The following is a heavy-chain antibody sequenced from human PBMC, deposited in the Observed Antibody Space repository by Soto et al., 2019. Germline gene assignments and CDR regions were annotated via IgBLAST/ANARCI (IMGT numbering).Heavy chain of an antibody. J-gene: IGHJ6*03. Sequence: SETLSLTCTVSGGSISSYYWSWIRQPPGKGLEWIGYIYYSGSTNYNPSLRSRVTISVDTSKNHFSLKLSSVTAADTAVYYCARVREGGGTVAIYYYYYYMDVWGKGTTVTVSS. V-gene: IGHV4-59*01. CDR2: IYYSGST. CDR3: ARVREGGGTVAIYYYYYYMDV. CDR1: GGSISSYY. D-gene: IGHD5-12*01.